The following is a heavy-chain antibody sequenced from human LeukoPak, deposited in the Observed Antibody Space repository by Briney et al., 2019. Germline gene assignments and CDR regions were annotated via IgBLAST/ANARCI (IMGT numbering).Heavy chain of an antibody. Sequence: PSETLSLTCTVSGGSINSTSYYWSRIRQPAGKGLEWIGRIYTSGNTNYNPSLKSRVTISVDKSKNQFSLKMSSVTAADTAVYYCARGTVVVPAAISPFDFWGQGTLVIVSS. J-gene: IGHJ4*02. CDR1: GGSINSTSYY. CDR3: ARGTVVVPAAISPFDF. D-gene: IGHD2-2*02. CDR2: IYTSGNT. V-gene: IGHV4-61*02.